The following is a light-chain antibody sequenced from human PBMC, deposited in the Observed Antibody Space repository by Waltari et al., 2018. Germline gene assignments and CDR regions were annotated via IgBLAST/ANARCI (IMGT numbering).Light chain of an antibody. Sequence: QFVLTQPPSASATPGQRITISCSGSSSNIRTNSLNWYQHFPGRAPKLLIYGDNKRPSGVPDRFSGSKSGTSASLAISGLQSADEADYYCAAWSDSQDDLYVFGTGTKVTVL. CDR2: GDN. J-gene: IGLJ1*01. CDR3: AAWSDSQDDLYV. CDR1: SSNIRTNS. V-gene: IGLV1-44*01.